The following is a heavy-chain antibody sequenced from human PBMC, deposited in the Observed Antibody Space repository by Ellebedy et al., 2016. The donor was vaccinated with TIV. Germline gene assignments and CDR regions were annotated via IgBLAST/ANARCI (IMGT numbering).Heavy chain of an antibody. J-gene: IGHJ6*02. Sequence: ESLKISCAASGFTFSSYAMSWIRQPPGKGLEWIGEINHSGSTNYNPSLKSRVTVSVDTSKNQFSLKLSSVTAADTAVYYCARTQLWSTYGMDVWGQGTTVTVSS. CDR1: GFTFSSYA. CDR2: INHSGST. CDR3: ARTQLWSTYGMDV. V-gene: IGHV4-34*01. D-gene: IGHD5-18*01.